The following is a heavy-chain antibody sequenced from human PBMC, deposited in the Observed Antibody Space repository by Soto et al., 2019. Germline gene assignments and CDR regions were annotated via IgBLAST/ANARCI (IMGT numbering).Heavy chain of an antibody. CDR3: ARHVGGLYSSTWPPYGLDV. Sequence: SETLSLTCTVSGASTTTNYYWGWIRQPPGKGLEWIASMHYSGNTNYSPSLKGRVNVSVDTSKNQFSLKLKSVTAADTAVYYFARHVGGLYSSTWPPYGLDVWGQGTTVTVSS. D-gene: IGHD6-13*01. CDR1: GASTTTNYY. V-gene: IGHV4-39*01. CDR2: MHYSGNT. J-gene: IGHJ6*02.